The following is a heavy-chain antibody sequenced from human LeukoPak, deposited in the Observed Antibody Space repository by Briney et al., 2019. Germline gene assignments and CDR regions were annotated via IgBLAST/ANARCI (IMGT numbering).Heavy chain of an antibody. CDR2: ISGYNGNT. Sequence: GASVKVSCKASGYTFTSYGISWVRQAPGQGLEWMGWISGYNGNTYYAQKLQGRVTVTTDTSTNTAYMELRSLISDDTAVYYCVRDLQRGSSSGWYRGIDYWGQGTLVTVSS. J-gene: IGHJ4*02. D-gene: IGHD6-19*01. V-gene: IGHV1-18*01. CDR1: GYTFTSYG. CDR3: VRDLQRGSSSGWYRGIDY.